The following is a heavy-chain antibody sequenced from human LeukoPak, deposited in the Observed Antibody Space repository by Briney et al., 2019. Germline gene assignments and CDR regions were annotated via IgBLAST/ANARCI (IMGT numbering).Heavy chain of an antibody. CDR3: VRGSTLRHYQY. CDR1: GYSISSSSYY. CDR2: IYYSGST. D-gene: IGHD3-16*01. J-gene: IGHJ4*02. V-gene: IGHV4-39*01. Sequence: SETLSLTCAVSGYSISSSSYYWGWIRGPAGKGLELIGSIYYSGSTYYNPSLKSRVTVSVDTSKNQFSLRLSSVTAADTAVYYCVRGSTLRHYQYWGQGTLVTVSS.